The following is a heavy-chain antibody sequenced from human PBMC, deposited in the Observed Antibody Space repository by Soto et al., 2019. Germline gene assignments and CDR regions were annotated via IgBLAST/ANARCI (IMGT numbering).Heavy chain of an antibody. V-gene: IGHV3-11*01. Sequence: VGSLRLSCAASGFTFSDYYMSWIRQAPGKGLEWVSYISSSGSTIYYADSVKGRFTISRDNAKNSLYLQMNSLRAEDTAVYYCARDGRQQLRRAPYWGQGTLVTVSS. CDR3: ARDGRQQLRRAPY. CDR2: ISSSGSTI. CDR1: GFTFSDYY. D-gene: IGHD6-13*01. J-gene: IGHJ4*02.